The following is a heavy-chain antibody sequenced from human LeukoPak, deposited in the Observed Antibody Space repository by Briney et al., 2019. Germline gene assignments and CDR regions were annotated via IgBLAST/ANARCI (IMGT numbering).Heavy chain of an antibody. V-gene: IGHV4-34*01. D-gene: IGHD6-6*01. CDR3: ARGSASIAARRSPFDY. J-gene: IGHJ4*02. CDR2: INHSGST. Sequence: SETLSLTCAVYGGSFSGYYWSWIRQPPGKGLEWIGEINHSGSTNYNPSLKSRVTISVDTSKNQFPLKLSSVTAADTAVYYCARGSASIAARRSPFDYWGQGTLVTVSS. CDR1: GGSFSGYY.